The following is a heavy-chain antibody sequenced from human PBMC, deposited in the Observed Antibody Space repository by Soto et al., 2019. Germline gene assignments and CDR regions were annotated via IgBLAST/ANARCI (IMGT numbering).Heavy chain of an antibody. V-gene: IGHV3-53*04. CDR1: GIPVSSNY. D-gene: IGHD3-10*01. CDR3: ARDGPYYYASRMDV. J-gene: IGHJ6*02. Sequence: GGGLVQPGGSLRLSCAASGIPVSSNYMTWVRQAPGKGLEWVSVLHSGGDTYYANSVKGRFTISRHDSTNTLFLQMNSLTPEDTAVYYCARDGPYYYASRMDVWGQGTTVTVSS. CDR2: LHSGGDT.